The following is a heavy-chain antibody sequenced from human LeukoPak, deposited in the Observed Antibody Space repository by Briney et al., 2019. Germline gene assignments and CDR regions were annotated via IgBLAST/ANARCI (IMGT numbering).Heavy chain of an antibody. CDR1: GFTLSSYW. Sequence: GGSLRLSCAASGFTLSSYWMTWVRQAPGKGLEWVANIKEDGSQKNYVDSVKGRFTISRDNAKNSLYLQMNSLRVEDTAAYYCARGGITGTTEPYDYWGQGTLVTVSS. V-gene: IGHV3-7*01. D-gene: IGHD1-7*01. CDR3: ARGGITGTTEPYDY. J-gene: IGHJ4*02. CDR2: IKEDGSQK.